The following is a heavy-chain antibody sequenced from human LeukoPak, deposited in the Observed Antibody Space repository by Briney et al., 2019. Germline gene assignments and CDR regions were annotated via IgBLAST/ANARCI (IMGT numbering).Heavy chain of an antibody. CDR2: MNPNSGNT. J-gene: IGHJ6*02. CDR1: GYTFTSYD. Sequence: GASVKVSCKASGYTFTSYDINWVRQATGQGLEWMGWMNPNSGNTGYAQKFQGRVTMTRNTSISTAYMELSSLRSEDTAVYYCARGTGFGVVILHYYGMDVWGQGTTVTVSS. D-gene: IGHD3-3*01. V-gene: IGHV1-8*01. CDR3: ARGTGFGVVILHYYGMDV.